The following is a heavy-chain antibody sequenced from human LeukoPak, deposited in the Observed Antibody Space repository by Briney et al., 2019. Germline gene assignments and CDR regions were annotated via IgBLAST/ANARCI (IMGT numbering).Heavy chain of an antibody. J-gene: IGHJ4*02. D-gene: IGHD2-15*01. CDR1: GVSISSSSYY. Sequence: PSETLSLTCTVSGVSISSSSYYWGWIRQPPGKGLEWIGSIYYSGSTYYNPSLKSRVTISVDTSKNQFSLKLSSVTAADTAVYYCARESRYCSGGSCYPFDYRGQGTLVTVSS. CDR2: IYYSGST. CDR3: ARESRYCSGGSCYPFDY. V-gene: IGHV4-39*07.